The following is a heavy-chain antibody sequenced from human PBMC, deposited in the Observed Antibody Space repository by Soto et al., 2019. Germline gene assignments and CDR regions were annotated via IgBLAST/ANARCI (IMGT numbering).Heavy chain of an antibody. CDR2: IDPSDSYT. CDR1: GYSFAGYW. J-gene: IGHJ4*02. V-gene: IGHV5-10-1*01. D-gene: IGHD5-18*01. CDR3: ARHVWIQLWLLDW. Sequence: GESLKISCKGSGYSFAGYWITWVRQKPGKGLEWMGRIDPSDSYTNYSPSFQGHVTISADKSISTAYLQWSSLKASDTAMYYCARHVWIQLWLLDWWGQGTLVTVSS.